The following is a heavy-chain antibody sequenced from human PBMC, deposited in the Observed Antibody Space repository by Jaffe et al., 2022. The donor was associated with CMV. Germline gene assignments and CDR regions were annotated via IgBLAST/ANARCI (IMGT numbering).Heavy chain of an antibody. Sequence: QVQLVESGGGLVKPGGSLRLSCEASGFTFSDSHMSWIRQAPGKGLEWVAYISSSGSPIYYADSLKGRFTISRDNARKSLFLQMNSLRAEDTAMYYCARAYYDRSGYYSDCFDYWGQGTLVTVSS. V-gene: IGHV3-11*01. D-gene: IGHD3-22*01. CDR1: GFTFSDSH. J-gene: IGHJ4*02. CDR3: ARAYYDRSGYYSDCFDY. CDR2: ISSSGSPI.